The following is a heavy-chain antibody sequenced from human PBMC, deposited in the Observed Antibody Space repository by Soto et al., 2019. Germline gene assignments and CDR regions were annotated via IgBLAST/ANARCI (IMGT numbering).Heavy chain of an antibody. CDR3: ARYCSGNNCARDENFQH. J-gene: IGHJ1*01. CDR1: GDSISSSY. V-gene: IGHV4-59*12. Sequence: SETLSLTCTVSGDSISSSYWSWIRQSPGKGLEWIGYIYYSGSTNYNASLKSRVTISVDTSKNHFSLTVTSVTAADTAVYYCARYCSGNNCARDENFQHWGQGTQVTVSS. D-gene: IGHD2-15*01. CDR2: IYYSGST.